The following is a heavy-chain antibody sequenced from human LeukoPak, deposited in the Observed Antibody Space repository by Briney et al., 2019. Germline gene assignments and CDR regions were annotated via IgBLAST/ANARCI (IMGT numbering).Heavy chain of an antibody. J-gene: IGHJ4*02. CDR1: GYTFTSYD. Sequence: ASVKVSCKASGYTFTSYDINWVRQATGQGLEWMGWMNPNSGNTGYARKFQGRVTMTRNTSISTAYMELSSLRSEDTAVYYCARGITYYYDSSGFRDYWGQGTLVTVSS. V-gene: IGHV1-8*01. CDR2: MNPNSGNT. D-gene: IGHD3-22*01. CDR3: ARGITYYYDSSGFRDY.